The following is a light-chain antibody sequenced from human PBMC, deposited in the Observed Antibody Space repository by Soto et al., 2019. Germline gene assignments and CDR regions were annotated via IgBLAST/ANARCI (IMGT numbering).Light chain of an antibody. V-gene: IGKV3-15*01. J-gene: IGKJ1*01. CDR1: QGVSSN. Sequence: EIVMTQSPASLSVSPGERVTLSCRTGQGVSSNLAWYQQKPGQAPRLLIYGASTRATGIPARFSGSGSETEFTLTISGLQSEDSGVYYCLQHYAWPWTFGQGTKVDNK. CDR3: LQHYAWPWT. CDR2: GAS.